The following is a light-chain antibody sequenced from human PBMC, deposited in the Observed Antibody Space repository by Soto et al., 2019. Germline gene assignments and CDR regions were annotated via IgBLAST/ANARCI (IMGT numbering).Light chain of an antibody. J-gene: IGKJ2*01. Sequence: DIQMTQSPSAMSASVGDRVTITCRASQAINSFLAWFQQTPGKVPKRLIYAASSLQSGVPSRFSGSGSGTEFTLTISSLQPEDFATYYCLQHKSYTYTLGQGTKVEMK. CDR1: QAINSF. CDR2: AAS. CDR3: LQHKSYTYT. V-gene: IGKV1-17*03.